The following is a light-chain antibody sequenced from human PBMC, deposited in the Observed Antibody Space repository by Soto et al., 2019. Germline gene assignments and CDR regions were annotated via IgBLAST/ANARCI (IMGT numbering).Light chain of an antibody. CDR2: GTS. V-gene: IGKV1-6*01. J-gene: IGKJ2*01. Sequence: AIQMTQSPSSLSVSVGDRVTITCRASQDIRNDLGWYQQKPGKAPKLLIYGTSNLQSRVPSRFSGSGSGTDSTLTISSLQPEDFAIYYCLQDYIYPYTFGQGTKLEIK. CDR1: QDIRND. CDR3: LQDYIYPYT.